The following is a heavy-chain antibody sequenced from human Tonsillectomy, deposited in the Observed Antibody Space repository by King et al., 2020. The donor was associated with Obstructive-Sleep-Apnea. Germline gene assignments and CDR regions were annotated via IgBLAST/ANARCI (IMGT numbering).Heavy chain of an antibody. CDR3: AGAHYDILTGFPGGDAFDI. D-gene: IGHD3-9*01. CDR1: GGSISSGGYS. CDR2: IYHSGST. V-gene: IGHV4-30-2*01. Sequence: VQLQESGSGLVKPSQTLSLTCAVSGGSISSGGYSWSWIRQPPGKGLEWIGYIYHSGSTYYNPSLKSRVTISVDRSKNQFSLKLSSVTAADTAVYYCAGAHYDILTGFPGGDAFDIWGQGTMVTVSS. J-gene: IGHJ3*02.